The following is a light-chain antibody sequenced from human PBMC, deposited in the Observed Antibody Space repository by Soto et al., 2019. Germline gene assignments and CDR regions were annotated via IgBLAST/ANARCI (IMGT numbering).Light chain of an antibody. V-gene: IGLV2-14*01. CDR3: ASYTTTFTLV. Sequence: QSALTQPASVSGSPGQSITISCTGTSSDVGAYNYVSWYQQHPGKVPKLMIFDFSNRPSGVSNRFSGSKSGNTASLTISGLHSEDEADYYCASYTTTFTLVFGGGTKLTVL. J-gene: IGLJ2*01. CDR1: SSDVGAYNY. CDR2: DFS.